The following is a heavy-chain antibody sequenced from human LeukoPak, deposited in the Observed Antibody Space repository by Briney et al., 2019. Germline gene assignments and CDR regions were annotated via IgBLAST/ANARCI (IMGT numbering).Heavy chain of an antibody. CDR1: GFTVSSNY. CDR2: IYSGGST. D-gene: IGHD5-18*01. V-gene: IGHV3-66*01. CDR3: ARSDTAMLMGFDY. J-gene: IGHJ4*02. Sequence: GGSLRLSCAASGFTVSSNYMSWVRQAPGKGLEWVSVIYSGGSTYYADSVKGRFTISRDNSKNTLYLQMNSLRAEDTAVYYCARSDTAMLMGFDYWGQVTLVTVFS.